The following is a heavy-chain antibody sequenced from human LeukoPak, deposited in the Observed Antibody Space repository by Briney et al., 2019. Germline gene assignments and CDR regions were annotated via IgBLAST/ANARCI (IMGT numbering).Heavy chain of an antibody. D-gene: IGHD5-24*01. Sequence: GGSLRLSCAASGFTFRNYWMNWVRQAPGKGLEWVANIKQDGSEKYYVGSVKGRFTISRDNAKNSLYLQMNSLRAEDTAVYYCARELLGHGYNSGDFDYWGQGTLVTVSS. J-gene: IGHJ4*02. V-gene: IGHV3-7*01. CDR1: GFTFRNYW. CDR3: ARELLGHGYNSGDFDY. CDR2: IKQDGSEK.